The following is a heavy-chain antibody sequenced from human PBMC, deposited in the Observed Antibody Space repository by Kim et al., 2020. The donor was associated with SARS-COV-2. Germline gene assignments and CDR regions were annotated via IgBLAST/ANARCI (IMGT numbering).Heavy chain of an antibody. V-gene: IGHV1-69*01. D-gene: IGHD4-17*01. Sequence: NHAQTFRGRLTITADESSTTAYMELTSLRSDDTAMYYCASTYGVNWWFDPWGQGTLVTVSS. CDR3: ASTYGVNWWFDP. J-gene: IGHJ5*02.